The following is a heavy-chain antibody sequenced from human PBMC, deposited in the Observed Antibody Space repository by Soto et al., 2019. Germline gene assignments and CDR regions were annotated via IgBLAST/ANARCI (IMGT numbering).Heavy chain of an antibody. CDR3: AKNRGSGSYSNWGFDV. CDR2: IHGGGDYT. Sequence: EVQLLESGGGLVQPGGSLRLSCAASGFPFSCCAMSWVRQAPGKGLEWVSTIHGGGDYTHHTDSVKGRFTISRDNSRNTLYLQMNSLRAEDTAIYYCAKNRGSGSYSNWGFDVWGRGTLVTVSS. J-gene: IGHJ2*01. CDR1: GFPFSCCA. V-gene: IGHV3-23*01. D-gene: IGHD1-26*01.